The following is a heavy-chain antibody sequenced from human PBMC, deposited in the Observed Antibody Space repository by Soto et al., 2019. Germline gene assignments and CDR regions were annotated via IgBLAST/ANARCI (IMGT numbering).Heavy chain of an antibody. Sequence: QVQLVQSGAEVKKPGASVKVSCKASGYTFTSYYMHWVRQAPGQGLEWMGIINPSGGSTSYAQKFQGRVTTTRDTPTSTVSMEQSSLRSEDTAVYYWARASRRQLWLLIDYWGQGTLVTVSS. CDR1: GYTFTSYY. V-gene: IGHV1-46*01. CDR3: ARASRRQLWLLIDY. J-gene: IGHJ4*02. CDR2: INPSGGST. D-gene: IGHD5-18*01.